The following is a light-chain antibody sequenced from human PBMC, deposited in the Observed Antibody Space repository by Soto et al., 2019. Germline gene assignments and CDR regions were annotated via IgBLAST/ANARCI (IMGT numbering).Light chain of an antibody. CDR3: QSYDSSLRRV. J-gene: IGLJ2*01. Sequence: QSVLTQPPSVSGAPGQRVTISCTGSSSNIGAGYDVYWYQPLPGTAPKLLIYGNNNRPSGVPDRFSGSKSGTSASLAITGLQDEDEADYYCQSYDSSLRRVFGGGTQLTVL. CDR2: GNN. CDR1: SSNIGAGYD. V-gene: IGLV1-40*01.